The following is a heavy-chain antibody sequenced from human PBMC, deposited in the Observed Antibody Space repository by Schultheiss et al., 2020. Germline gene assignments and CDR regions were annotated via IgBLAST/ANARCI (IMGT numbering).Heavy chain of an antibody. CDR2: ISYDGSNK. V-gene: IGHV3-30*18. CDR1: GFTFSSYG. J-gene: IGHJ4*02. CDR3: AKDRGGGAATTAIFDY. D-gene: IGHD3-16*01. Sequence: GGSLRLSCAASGFTFSSYGMHWVRQAPGKGLEWVAVISYDGSNKYYADSVKGRFTISRDNSKNTLYLQMNSLRAEDTAVYYCAKDRGGGAATTAIFDYWGQGTLVTVSS.